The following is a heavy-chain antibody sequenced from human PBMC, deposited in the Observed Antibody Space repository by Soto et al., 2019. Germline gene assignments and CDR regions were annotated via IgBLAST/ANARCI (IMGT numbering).Heavy chain of an antibody. V-gene: IGHV1-24*01. D-gene: IGHD2-2*01. CDR2: FDPEDGGT. Sequence: GASVKVSCKVSGYTLTELSMHWVRQAPGKGLEWMGGFDPEDGGTIYAQKFQGRVTMTEDTSTDTAYMELSSLRSEDTAVYYCASSRKIGAAASYYYYYYYMDVWGKGTTVTVSS. J-gene: IGHJ6*03. CDR3: ASSRKIGAAASYYYYYYYMDV. CDR1: GYTLTELS.